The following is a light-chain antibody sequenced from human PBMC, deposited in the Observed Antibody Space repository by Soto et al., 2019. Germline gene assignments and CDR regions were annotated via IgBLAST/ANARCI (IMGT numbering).Light chain of an antibody. CDR3: CSYAGSHPFV. CDR1: SSDVGGYNY. Sequence: QSALTQPRSVSGSPGQSVTISCTGTSSDVGGYNYVSWYQHHPGKAPKLMIYDVDKRPSGVPGRFSGSKSGNTASLTISGLQAEDEADYYCCSYAGSHPFVFGTGTKVTVL. CDR2: DVD. V-gene: IGLV2-11*01. J-gene: IGLJ1*01.